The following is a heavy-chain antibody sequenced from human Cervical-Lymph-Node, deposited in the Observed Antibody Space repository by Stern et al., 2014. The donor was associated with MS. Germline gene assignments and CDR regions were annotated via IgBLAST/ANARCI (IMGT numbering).Heavy chain of an antibody. Sequence: VQLEESGPGLVKPSQTLSLTCTVSGGSISSGSDYWSWIRQPAGKGLEWIGRIHPSGSAFYTPSLKSRVTLSTDTSMNQFSLELNSATAADTAIYYCASGYRIFDYWGQGILVTVSS. CDR1: GGSISSGSDY. CDR3: ASGYRIFDY. V-gene: IGHV4-61*02. CDR2: IHPSGSA. J-gene: IGHJ4*02. D-gene: IGHD5-18*01.